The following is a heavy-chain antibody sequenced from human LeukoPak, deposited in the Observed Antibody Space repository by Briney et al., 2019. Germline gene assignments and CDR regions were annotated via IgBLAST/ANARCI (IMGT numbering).Heavy chain of an antibody. CDR2: INPNTGGT. CDR1: GYTFTTYG. V-gene: IGHV1-2*02. J-gene: IGHJ4*02. D-gene: IGHD1-7*01. CDR3: VQFELDY. Sequence: GASVKVSCKASGYTFTTYGMNWVRQAPGQGLEWMGWINPNTGGTNYAQKFQGRVTMTRDTSISTAYMDLSRLRSDDTAVYYCVQFELDYWGQGTLVTVSS.